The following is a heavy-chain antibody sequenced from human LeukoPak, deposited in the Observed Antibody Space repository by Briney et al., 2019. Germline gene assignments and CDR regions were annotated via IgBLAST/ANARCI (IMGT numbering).Heavy chain of an antibody. D-gene: IGHD1-26*01. CDR3: ARDAPPSIVAATWPRGVY. V-gene: IGHV3-53*01. J-gene: IGHJ4*02. CDR2: IYSGGST. Sequence: PGGSLRLSCAASGSTVSSNYMSWVRQAPGKGLEWVSVIYSGGSTYYADSVKGRFTISRDNSKNTLYLQMNSLRAEDTAVYYCARDAPPSIVAATWPRGVYWGQGTLVTVSS. CDR1: GSTVSSNY.